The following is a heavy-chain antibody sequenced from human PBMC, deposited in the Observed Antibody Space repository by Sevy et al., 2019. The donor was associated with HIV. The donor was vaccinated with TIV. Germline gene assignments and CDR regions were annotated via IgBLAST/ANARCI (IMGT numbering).Heavy chain of an antibody. V-gene: IGHV3-23*01. CDR1: ASTFSSYA. J-gene: IGHJ4*02. CDR2: ISRVGDNT. CDR3: AKQPDY. Sequence: GGSLRLSCEVPASTFSSYAMSWVRQAPGKGLEWVSAISRVGDNTYYADSVKGRFTISRDNSKNTLYLQMNSLRGDDTAVYYCAKQPDYWGREPWSPSPQ.